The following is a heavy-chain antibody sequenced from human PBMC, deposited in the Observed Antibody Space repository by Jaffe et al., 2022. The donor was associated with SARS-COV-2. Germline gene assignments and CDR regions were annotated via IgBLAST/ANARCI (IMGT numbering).Heavy chain of an antibody. CDR1: GFTFSDYY. V-gene: IGHV3-11*01. CDR3: ARVAPGFDYDSSGYYPPYYYYYYYMDV. CDR2: ISSSGSTI. Sequence: QVQLVESGGGLVKPGGSLRLSCAASGFTFSDYYMSWIRQAPGKGLEWVSYISSSGSTIYYADSVKGRFTISRDNAKNSLYLQMNSLRAEDTAVYYCARVAPGFDYDSSGYYPPYYYYYYYMDVWGKGTTVTVSS. D-gene: IGHD3-22*01. J-gene: IGHJ6*03.